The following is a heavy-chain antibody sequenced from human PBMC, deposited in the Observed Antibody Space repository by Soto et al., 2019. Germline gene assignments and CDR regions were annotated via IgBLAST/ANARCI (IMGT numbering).Heavy chain of an antibody. Sequence: QVQLVESGGGVVQPGRSLRLSCAASGFTLSSYGMHWVRQAPGKGLEWVAVISYDGSNKYYADSVKGRFTISRDNSKNTLYLQMNSLRAEDTAVYYCAKDALVEWLSHYYYYGMDVWGQGTTVTVSS. D-gene: IGHD3-3*01. V-gene: IGHV3-30*18. CDR1: GFTLSSYG. J-gene: IGHJ6*02. CDR3: AKDALVEWLSHYYYYGMDV. CDR2: ISYDGSNK.